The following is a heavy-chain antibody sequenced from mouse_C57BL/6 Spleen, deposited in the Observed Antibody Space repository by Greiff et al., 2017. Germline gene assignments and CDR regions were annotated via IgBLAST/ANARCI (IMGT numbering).Heavy chain of an antibody. Sequence: QVQLQQPGAELVRPGSSVKLSCKASGYTFTSYWMHWVKQRPIQGLEWIGNIDPSDSETHYNQKFKDKATLTVDKSSSTAYMQLSSLTSEDSAVYYCTRGSFPGRNYFDYWGQGTTLTVAS. CDR1: GYTFTSYW. J-gene: IGHJ2*01. V-gene: IGHV1-52*01. CDR2: IDPSDSET. CDR3: TRGSFPGRNYFDY.